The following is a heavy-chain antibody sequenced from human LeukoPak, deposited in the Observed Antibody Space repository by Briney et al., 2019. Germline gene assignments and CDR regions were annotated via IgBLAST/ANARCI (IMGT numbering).Heavy chain of an antibody. J-gene: IGHJ4*02. CDR2: IYYSGST. D-gene: IGHD6-19*01. CDR1: GGSISSYY. V-gene: IGHV4-59*01. CDR3: ARDSGTGWYFDY. Sequence: SETLSLTCTVSGGSISSYYWSWIRQPPGKGLEWIGYIYYSGSTNYNPSLKSRVTISVDTSKNQFSLELSSVTAADTAVYYCARDSGTGWYFDYWGQGTLVTVSS.